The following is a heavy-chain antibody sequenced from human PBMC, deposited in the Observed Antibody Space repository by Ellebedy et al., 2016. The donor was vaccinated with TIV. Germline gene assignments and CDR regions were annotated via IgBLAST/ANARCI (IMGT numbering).Heavy chain of an antibody. D-gene: IGHD4-17*01. CDR1: GFTFSDYH. CDR3: ARETRLNTYAGY. Sequence: GESLKISCAASGFTFSDYHMSWIRHAPGKGLEWVSYISSSSSYTNYGDSVKGRFTISRDNAKNPLYLPMNSLRAEDTAVYYCARETRLNTYAGYWGQGTLVTVSS. V-gene: IGHV3-11*06. J-gene: IGHJ4*02. CDR2: ISSSSSYT.